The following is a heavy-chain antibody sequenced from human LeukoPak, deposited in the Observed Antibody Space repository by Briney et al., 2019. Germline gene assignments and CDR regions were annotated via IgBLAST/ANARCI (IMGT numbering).Heavy chain of an antibody. D-gene: IGHD2-15*01. CDR3: ARDQDIVVVVAALRQREMGGFDP. CDR1: GYTFSSYD. V-gene: IGHV1-8*01. Sequence: ASVKVSCKASGYTFSSYDIYWVRQATGQGLEWMGWMNPNSGNTGYAQKFQGRVTMTRDTSISTAYMELSSLRSEDTAVYYCARDQDIVVVVAALRQREMGGFDPWGQGTLVTVSS. J-gene: IGHJ5*02. CDR2: MNPNSGNT.